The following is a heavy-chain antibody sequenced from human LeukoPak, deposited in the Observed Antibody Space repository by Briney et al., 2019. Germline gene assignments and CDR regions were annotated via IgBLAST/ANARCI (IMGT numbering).Heavy chain of an antibody. CDR2: ISSGSTM. J-gene: IGHJ4*02. D-gene: IGHD3-22*01. CDR1: GFTFSSYE. Sequence: GGSLRLSCAASGFTFSSYEMNWVRQAPGKGLEWVSYISSGSTMYYADSVKGRFTISRDNAKNSLYLQMNSLRAEDTAVYYCARDGSSGYYRDYWGQGTLVTVSS. CDR3: ARDGSSGYYRDY. V-gene: IGHV3-48*03.